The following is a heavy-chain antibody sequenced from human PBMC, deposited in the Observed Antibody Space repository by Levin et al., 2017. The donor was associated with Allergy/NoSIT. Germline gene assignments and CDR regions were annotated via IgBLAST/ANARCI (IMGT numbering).Heavy chain of an antibody. J-gene: IGHJ4*02. CDR2: INHSGST. V-gene: IGHV4-34*01. D-gene: IGHD3-16*02. CDR1: GGSFSGYY. CDR3: ALVGRKLKLYDYVWGSYRSNMSFDY. Sequence: SQTLSLTCAVYGGSFSGYYWSWIRQPPGKGLEWIGEINHSGSTNYNPSLKSRVTISVDTSKNQFSLKLSSVTAADTAVYYCALVGRKLKLYDYVWGSYRSNMSFDYWGQGTLVTVSS.